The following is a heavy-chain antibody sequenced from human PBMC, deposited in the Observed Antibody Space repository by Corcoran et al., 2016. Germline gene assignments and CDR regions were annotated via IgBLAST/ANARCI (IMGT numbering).Heavy chain of an antibody. CDR1: GFTFSSYG. CDR3: ARGYYDFWSGYLERYAFDI. J-gene: IGHJ3*02. V-gene: IGHV3-33*01. CDR2: IWYDGSNK. Sequence: QVQLVESGGGMVQPGRSLRLSCAASGFTFSSYGMHWVRQAPGKGLEWVAVIWYDGSNKYYADSMKGRFTISRDNSKNTLYLQMNSLRAEDTAVYYCARGYYDFWSGYLERYAFDIWGQGTMVTVSS. D-gene: IGHD3-3*01.